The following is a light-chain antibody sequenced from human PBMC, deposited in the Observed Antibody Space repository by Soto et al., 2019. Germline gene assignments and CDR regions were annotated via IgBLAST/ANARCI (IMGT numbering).Light chain of an antibody. Sequence: EIVMTHSPATLSVSPWERATLSCRASQSVSILLAWYQQKPGLPPRLVIYDASTRATGIPGRFSGSGSGKDFTLTISSLQAEDVAVYYCQQYYNTPLTFGGGTKVDIK. CDR2: DAS. CDR1: QSVSIL. J-gene: IGKJ4*01. CDR3: QQYYNTPLT. V-gene: IGKV3-15*01.